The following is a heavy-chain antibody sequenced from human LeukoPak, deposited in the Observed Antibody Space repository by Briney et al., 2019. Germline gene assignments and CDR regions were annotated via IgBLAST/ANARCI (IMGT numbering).Heavy chain of an antibody. D-gene: IGHD2-15*01. CDR1: KFTFSAYT. CDR2: IHSANGYI. CDR3: ASSCSAGNCPFDT. V-gene: IGHV3-21*01. Sequence: GGSLRLSWAASKFTFSAYTMHWVRQAPGKGLEWVSCIHSANGYIYYADSVKGRFTISRDNAESSLYLQMTSLRAEDTAVYYCASSCSAGNCPFDTWGQGTLVTVSS. J-gene: IGHJ5*02.